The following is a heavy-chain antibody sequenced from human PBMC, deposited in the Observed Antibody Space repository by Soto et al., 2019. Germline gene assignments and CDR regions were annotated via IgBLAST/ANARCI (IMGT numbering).Heavy chain of an antibody. CDR3: ARHRGPAPVY. Sequence: PSETLSLTCTVSGGSISGYYWTWIRQPPGKGLEWGGSLFFCGTTDYNPSLKSRLTMSLDTAKNHFSLKLKSVTAADTAVYYCARHRGPAPVYWGQGTLVIVSS. CDR1: GGSISGYY. D-gene: IGHD3-10*01. J-gene: IGHJ4*02. CDR2: LFFCGTT. V-gene: IGHV4-39*01.